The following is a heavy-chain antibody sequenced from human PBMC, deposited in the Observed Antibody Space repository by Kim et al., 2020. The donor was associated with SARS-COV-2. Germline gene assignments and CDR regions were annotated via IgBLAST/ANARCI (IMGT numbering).Heavy chain of an antibody. V-gene: IGHV3-23*01. Sequence: GGSLRLSCAASGFTFSTYGMSWVRQAPGKGLEWVSAITGNGAVTYYADSVKGRFAISRDNSKNTLYLQMNSLRAEDTAIYYCAKRGVDAVIGRLCDYWG. CDR2: ITGNGAVT. D-gene: IGHD5-18*01. CDR3: AKRGVDAVIGRLCDY. CDR1: GFTFSTYG. J-gene: IGHJ4*01.